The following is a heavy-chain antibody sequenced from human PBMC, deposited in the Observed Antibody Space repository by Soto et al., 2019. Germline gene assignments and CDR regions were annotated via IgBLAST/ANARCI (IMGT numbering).Heavy chain of an antibody. CDR1: GGTFSSYA. Sequence: ASVKVSCKASGGTFSSYAISWVRQAPGQGLEWMGGIIPIFGTANYAQKFQGRVTITADESTSTAYMELSSLRSEDTAVYYCAREAHHIVLVPAAMPAGWFDPWGQGTLVTVSS. J-gene: IGHJ5*02. CDR2: IIPIFGTA. V-gene: IGHV1-69*13. CDR3: AREAHHIVLVPAAMPAGWFDP. D-gene: IGHD2-2*01.